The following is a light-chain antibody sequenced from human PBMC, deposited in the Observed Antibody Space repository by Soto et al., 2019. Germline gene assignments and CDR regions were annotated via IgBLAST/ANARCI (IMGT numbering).Light chain of an antibody. CDR1: QDIKNY. CDR2: GAS. CDR3: QQYDSLAQCT. J-gene: IGKJ4*01. V-gene: IGKV1-33*01. Sequence: DIQMTQSPSSLSASVGDRVTITCQASQDIKNYLNWYQQKPGKAPKLLIYGASNLETGVPSRFSGGGSGTDFTFTITGLQPEDFATYCCQQYDSLAQCTFGGGTRVEIE.